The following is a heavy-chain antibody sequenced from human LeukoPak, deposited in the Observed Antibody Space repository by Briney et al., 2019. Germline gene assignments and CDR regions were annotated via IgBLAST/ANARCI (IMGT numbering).Heavy chain of an antibody. CDR3: AKPQNVGNFDY. Sequence: GGSLRLSCAASGFTFSSYTTSWVRQAPGKGLEWVSAISGSGGSTYYADSVKGRFTISRDNSKNTLYLQMNSLRAEDTAVYYCAKPQNVGNFDYWGQGTLVTVSS. CDR1: GFTFSSYT. V-gene: IGHV3-23*01. D-gene: IGHD1-26*01. J-gene: IGHJ4*02. CDR2: ISGSGGST.